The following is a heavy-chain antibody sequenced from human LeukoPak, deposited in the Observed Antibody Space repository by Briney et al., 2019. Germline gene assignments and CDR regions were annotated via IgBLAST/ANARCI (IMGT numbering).Heavy chain of an antibody. CDR2: ISAYNGNT. CDR1: GYTFPNYG. J-gene: IGHJ4*02. CDR3: ARDPAWYYDILTGPQLYYFDY. V-gene: IGHV1-18*01. Sequence: ASVKVSCKASGYTFPNYGISWVRQAPGQGLEWMGWISAYNGNTNYAQKLQGRVTMTTDTSTSTAYMELRSLRSDDTAVYYCARDPAWYYDILTGPQLYYFDYWGQGTLVTVSS. D-gene: IGHD3-9*01.